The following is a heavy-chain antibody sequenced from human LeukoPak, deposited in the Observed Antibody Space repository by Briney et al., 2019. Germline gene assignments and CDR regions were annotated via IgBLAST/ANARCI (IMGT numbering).Heavy chain of an antibody. CDR1: GDTFNDYY. CDR2: INPNSGGT. Sequence: GASVKVSCKASGDTFNDYYIHWVRQAPGQGLEWMGWINPNSGGTNYAQKFQGRVTMTRDTSISTAYMELSRLRSDDTAVYYCARDLSYGPNDGDFDYWGQGTLVTVSS. CDR3: ARDLSYGPNDGDFDY. V-gene: IGHV1-2*02. D-gene: IGHD4/OR15-4a*01. J-gene: IGHJ4*02.